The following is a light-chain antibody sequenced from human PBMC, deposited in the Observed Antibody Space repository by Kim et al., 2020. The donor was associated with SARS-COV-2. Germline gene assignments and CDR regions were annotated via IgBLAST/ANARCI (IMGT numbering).Light chain of an antibody. CDR3: QQSYSTPWT. Sequence: ASVGDRVTITCRARQSISSYFKWYQQKPGKEPKLLIYAASSLQSGVPSRFSGGGYGTDFTLTISSLHTEDIATYYCQQSYSTPWTFGQGTKVDIK. CDR2: AAS. J-gene: IGKJ1*01. V-gene: IGKV1-39*01. CDR1: QSISSY.